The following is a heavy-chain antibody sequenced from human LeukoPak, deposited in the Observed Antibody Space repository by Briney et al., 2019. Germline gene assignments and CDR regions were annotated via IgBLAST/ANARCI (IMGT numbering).Heavy chain of an antibody. V-gene: IGHV1-2*02. CDR1: GYTFAGYY. Sequence: ASVKVSCKASGYTFAGYYMHWVRQAPRQGLEWMGWINPNSGGTNYAQKFQGRVTMTRDTSISTAYMELSRLRSDDAAVYYCARETSSSDYYYYGMDVWGQGTTVTVSS. CDR3: ARETSSSDYYYYGMDV. CDR2: INPNSGGT. D-gene: IGHD2-15*01. J-gene: IGHJ6*02.